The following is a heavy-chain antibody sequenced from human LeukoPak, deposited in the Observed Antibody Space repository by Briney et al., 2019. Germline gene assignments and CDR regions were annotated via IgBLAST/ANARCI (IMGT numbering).Heavy chain of an antibody. CDR1: GYTFTSYG. Sequence: ASVKVSCKASGYTFTSYGISWVRQAPGQGLEWMGWISAYNGNTNYAQKLQGRVTMTEDTSTDTAYMELSSLRSEDTAVYYCARERSKYDYVWGSYRTFDYWGQGTLVTVSS. J-gene: IGHJ4*02. CDR3: ARERSKYDYVWGSYRTFDY. CDR2: ISAYNGNT. D-gene: IGHD3-16*02. V-gene: IGHV1-18*01.